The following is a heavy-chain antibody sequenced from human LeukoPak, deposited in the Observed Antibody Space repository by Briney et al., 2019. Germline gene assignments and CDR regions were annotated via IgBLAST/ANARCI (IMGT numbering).Heavy chain of an antibody. V-gene: IGHV4-34*01. J-gene: IGHJ5*02. Sequence: SETLSLTCAVYGGSFSGYYWGWIRQPPGKGLEWIGEINHSGSTNYNPSLKSRVTISVDTSKNQFSLKLSSVTAADTAVYYCARVGHGGYSYGYSNWFDPWGQGTLVTVSS. CDR1: GGSFSGYY. D-gene: IGHD5-18*01. CDR2: INHSGST. CDR3: ARVGHGGYSYGYSNWFDP.